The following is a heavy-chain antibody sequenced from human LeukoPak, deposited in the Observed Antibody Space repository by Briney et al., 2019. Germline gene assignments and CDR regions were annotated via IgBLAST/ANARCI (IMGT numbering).Heavy chain of an antibody. CDR2: IYYSGST. J-gene: IGHJ5*02. Sequence: SETLSLTCTVSGGSISSSSYYWGWIRQPPGKGLEGIGCIYYSGSTYYNPSLKSRVTISVDTSKNQFSLKLSSVTAADTAVYYCANMAVEYQLLRGWFDPWGQGTLVTVSS. D-gene: IGHD2-2*01. V-gene: IGHV4-39*01. CDR1: GGSISSSSYY. CDR3: ANMAVEYQLLRGWFDP.